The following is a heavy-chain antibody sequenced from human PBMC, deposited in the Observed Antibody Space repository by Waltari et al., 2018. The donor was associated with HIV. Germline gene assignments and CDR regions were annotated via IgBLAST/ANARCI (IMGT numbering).Heavy chain of an antibody. Sequence: EAQLVQSGAEVNKPGESPKISCKGPGYSFATYRICWGRQMPGKGREWMGIIYPGDSDTRYSPSFQGQVTISADKSIRTAYLQWSSLKASDTAMYYCTKGMYANQDYFDNWGQGTLVTVSS. J-gene: IGHJ4*02. D-gene: IGHD2-8*01. V-gene: IGHV5-51*03. CDR1: GYSFATYR. CDR2: IYPGDSDT. CDR3: TKGMYANQDYFDN.